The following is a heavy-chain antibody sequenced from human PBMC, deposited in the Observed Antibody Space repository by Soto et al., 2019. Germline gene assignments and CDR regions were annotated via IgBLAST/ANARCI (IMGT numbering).Heavy chain of an antibody. Sequence: SETLSLTCAVFGGSISSSNLYWGWFRQPPEKGLEWIGSIRYGGDTSYNPSLKSRISISIDTSKNQFSLSLRSVTAADTAMYYYAKDASCNSYGAWSQGAPVTVSS. V-gene: IGHV4-39*01. CDR3: AKDASCNSYGA. J-gene: IGHJ4*02. CDR1: GGSISSSNLY. D-gene: IGHD1-1*01. CDR2: IRYGGDT.